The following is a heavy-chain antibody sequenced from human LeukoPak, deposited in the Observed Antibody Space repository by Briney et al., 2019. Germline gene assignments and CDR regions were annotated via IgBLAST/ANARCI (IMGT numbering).Heavy chain of an antibody. V-gene: IGHV1-69*05. CDR1: GGTFSSYA. Sequence: ASVKVSCKASGGTFSSYAISWVRQAPGQGLEWMGRIIPIFATANYAQKFQGRVTITTDESTSTAYMELSSLRSEDTAVYYCAPERYYGSGSYFDCWGQGTLVTVSS. J-gene: IGHJ4*02. CDR3: APERYYGSGSYFDC. CDR2: IIPIFATA. D-gene: IGHD3-10*01.